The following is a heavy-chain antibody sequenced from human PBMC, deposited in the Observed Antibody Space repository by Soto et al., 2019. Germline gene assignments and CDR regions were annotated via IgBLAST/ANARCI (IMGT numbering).Heavy chain of an antibody. J-gene: IGHJ4*02. CDR1: GFTFSTYA. CDR3: AKGDDFWGGYLYNFDY. Sequence: SGGSLRLSCAASGFTFSTYAMIWVRQAPGKGLEWVSAISGSSGGSTYYADSVKGRFTISRDNSKNTLYLQMNSLRAEDTAVYYCAKGDDFWGGYLYNFDYWGQGPLVTASS. V-gene: IGHV3-23*01. D-gene: IGHD3-3*01. CDR2: ISGSSGGST.